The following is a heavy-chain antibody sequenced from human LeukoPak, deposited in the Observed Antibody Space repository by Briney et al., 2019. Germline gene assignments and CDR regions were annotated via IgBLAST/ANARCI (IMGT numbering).Heavy chain of an antibody. V-gene: IGHV3-30*04. CDR2: ISYDGSNK. CDR1: GFTFSSYA. CDR3: AREGALTSFYY. Sequence: GGSLRLSCAASGFTFSSYAMHWDRQAPGKGLEWVAVISYDGSNKYYADSVKGRFTISRDNSKNTLYLQMNSLRAEDTAVYYCAREGALTSFYYWGQGTLVTVSS. D-gene: IGHD2/OR15-2a*01. J-gene: IGHJ4*02.